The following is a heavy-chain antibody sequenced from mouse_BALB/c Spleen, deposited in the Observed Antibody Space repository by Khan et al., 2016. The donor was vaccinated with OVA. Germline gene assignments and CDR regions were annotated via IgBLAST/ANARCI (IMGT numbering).Heavy chain of an antibody. CDR2: ISYSGST. V-gene: IGHV3-2*02. CDR3: YATDGYYFYAMDY. D-gene: IGHD2-3*01. J-gene: IGHJ4*01. CDR1: GYSITSDYA. Sequence: EVQLQESGPGLVNPSQSLSLTCTVTGYSITSDYAWNWIRQFPGNKLEWMSYISYSGSTSYNPSLKSRISIPRDTSNDQFFLQLNSVTTKDTATYYCYATDGYYFYAMDYWGQGTSVTVSS.